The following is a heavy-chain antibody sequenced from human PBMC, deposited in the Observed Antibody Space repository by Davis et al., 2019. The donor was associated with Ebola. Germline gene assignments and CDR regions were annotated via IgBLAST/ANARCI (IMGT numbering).Heavy chain of an antibody. D-gene: IGHD6-13*01. CDR3: ARAPIAGAGTRWGTRWFDP. CDR2: INYSGST. J-gene: IGHJ5*02. CDR1: SDSISSSTYY. Sequence: PSETLSLTCTVSSDSISSSTYYWGWGWIRQPPGKGLEWIGSINYSGSTYYNPSLKSRVTISVDTSKNQFSLNLSSVTAADTAVYYCARAPIAGAGTRWGTRWFDPWGQGTLVSVSS. V-gene: IGHV4-39*07.